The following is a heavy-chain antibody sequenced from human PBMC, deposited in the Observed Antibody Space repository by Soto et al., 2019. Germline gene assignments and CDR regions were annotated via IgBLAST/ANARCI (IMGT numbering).Heavy chain of an antibody. V-gene: IGHV3-23*01. CDR3: AKQDTGSCYSADDY. CDR1: GFTFSSYA. Sequence: GGSLRLSCAASGFTFSSYAMSWVRQAPGKGLEWVSVISGSGGSTYYADSVKGRFTISRDDSKNTLYLQMDSLRAEDTAVYYCAKQDTGSCYSADDYWGQGTLVTVSS. J-gene: IGHJ4*02. D-gene: IGHD2-15*01. CDR2: ISGSGGST.